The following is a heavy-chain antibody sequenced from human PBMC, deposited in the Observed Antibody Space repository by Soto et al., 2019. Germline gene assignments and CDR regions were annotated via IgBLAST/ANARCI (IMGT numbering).Heavy chain of an antibody. CDR2: ISYDGSNN. Sequence: QVQLVESGGGVVQPGRSLRLSCAASGFTFSNFAMHWVRQAPGKGLEWVAVISYDGSNNYYADSVKGRFTISRDNSKNTLYLQMNTLRAEDTALYYCARESCGNNYFDYWGQGTLVTVTS. D-gene: IGHD2-15*01. J-gene: IGHJ4*02. V-gene: IGHV3-30-3*01. CDR1: GFTFSNFA. CDR3: ARESCGNNYFDY.